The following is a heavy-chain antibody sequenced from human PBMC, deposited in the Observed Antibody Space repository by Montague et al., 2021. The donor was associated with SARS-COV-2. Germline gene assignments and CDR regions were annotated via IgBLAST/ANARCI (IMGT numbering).Heavy chain of an antibody. CDR2: TI. D-gene: IGHD5-18*01. V-gene: IGHV3-11*04. J-gene: IGHJ3*01. CDR3: AVYTAVV. Sequence: TIYYADSVKGRFTVSRDNAKNSLYLQIDSLRAEDTAVYYCAVYTAVVLGQGTIVTVSS.